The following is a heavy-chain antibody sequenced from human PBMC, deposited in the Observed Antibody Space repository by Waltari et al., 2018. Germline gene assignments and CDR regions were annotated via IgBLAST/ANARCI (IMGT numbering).Heavy chain of an antibody. CDR3: AKDGDIVAVPAAIDY. Sequence: QVQLVESGGGVVQPGGSLRLACGASGFTFSSYGLPWVRQAPGKGLEWVAFIRYDGSNKYYADSVKGRFTISRDNSKNTLYLQMNSLRAEDTAVYYCAKDGDIVAVPAAIDYWGQGTLVTVSS. D-gene: IGHD2-2*02. CDR1: GFTFSSYG. V-gene: IGHV3-30*02. CDR2: IRYDGSNK. J-gene: IGHJ4*02.